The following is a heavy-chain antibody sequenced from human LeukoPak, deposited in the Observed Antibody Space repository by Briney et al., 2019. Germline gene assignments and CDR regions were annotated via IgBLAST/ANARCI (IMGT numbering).Heavy chain of an antibody. CDR2: ISAYNGNT. D-gene: IGHD3-22*01. V-gene: IGHV1-18*01. CDR3: ARIYDSSGYYYGGIDY. CDR1: GYTFTSYG. Sequence: ASVKVSCKASGYTFTSYGISWVRQAPGQGLEWMGWISAYNGNTNYAQKLQGRVTMTTDTSTSTAYMELSRLRSDDTAVYYCARIYDSSGYYYGGIDYWGQGTLVTVSS. J-gene: IGHJ4*02.